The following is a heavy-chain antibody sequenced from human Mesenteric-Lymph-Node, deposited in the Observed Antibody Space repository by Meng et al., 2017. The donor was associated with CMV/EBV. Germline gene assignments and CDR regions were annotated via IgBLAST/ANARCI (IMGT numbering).Heavy chain of an antibody. V-gene: IGHV3-49*04. CDR2: IRSKAYGGTT. CDR3: TAYYDFWSGYYYDY. D-gene: IGHD3-3*01. CDR1: GFTFNNYA. J-gene: IGHJ4*02. Sequence: GESLKISCAASGFTFNNYAMHWVRQAPGKGLEWVGFIRSKAYGGTTEYAASVKGRFTISRDDSKSSAYLQMNSLKTEDTAVYYCTAYYDFWSGYYYDYWGQGTLVTVSS.